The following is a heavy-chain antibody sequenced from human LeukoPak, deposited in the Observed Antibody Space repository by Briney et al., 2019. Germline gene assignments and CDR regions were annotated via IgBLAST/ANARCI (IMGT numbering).Heavy chain of an antibody. J-gene: IGHJ4*02. CDR3: ARASSTPGSGYYPFGY. CDR2: IYTSGST. CDR1: GGSISSGSYY. Sequence: PSETLSLTCTVSGGSISSGSYYWSWIRQPAGKGLEWIGRIYTSGSTNYNPSLRSRVILSVDTSKNQFSLKLRSVTAADTAVYFCARASSTPGSGYYPFGYWGQGTLATVSS. V-gene: IGHV4-61*02. D-gene: IGHD3-3*01.